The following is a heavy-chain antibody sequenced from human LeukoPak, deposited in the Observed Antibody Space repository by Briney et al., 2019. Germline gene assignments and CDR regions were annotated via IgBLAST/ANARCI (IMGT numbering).Heavy chain of an antibody. CDR2: INPNSGGT. Sequence: ASVKVSCKASGYTFTGYYMHWVRQAPGQGLEWMGWINPNSGGTNYAQKFQGRVTMTRDTSISTAYMELSRLRSDDTAVYHCARDWFRSSSGYYYDWFDPWGQGTLVTVSS. CDR3: ARDWFRSSSGYYYDWFDP. CDR1: GYTFTGYY. V-gene: IGHV1-2*02. J-gene: IGHJ5*02. D-gene: IGHD3-22*01.